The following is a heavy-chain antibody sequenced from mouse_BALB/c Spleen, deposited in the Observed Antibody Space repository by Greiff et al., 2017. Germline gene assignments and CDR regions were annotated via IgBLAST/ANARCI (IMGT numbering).Heavy chain of an antibody. CDR2: INPYNDGT. Sequence: EVQLQQSGPELVKPGASVKMSCKASGYTFTSYVMHWVKQKPGQGLEWIGYINPYNDGTKYNEKFKGKATLTSDKSSSTAYMELSSLTSEDSAVYYCARWLLIYAMDYWGQGTSVTVSS. V-gene: IGHV1-14*01. D-gene: IGHD2-3*01. J-gene: IGHJ4*01. CDR1: GYTFTSYV. CDR3: ARWLLIYAMDY.